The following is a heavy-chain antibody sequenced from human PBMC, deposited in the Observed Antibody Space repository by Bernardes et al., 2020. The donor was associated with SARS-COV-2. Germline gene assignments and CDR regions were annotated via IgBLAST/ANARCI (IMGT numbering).Heavy chain of an antibody. CDR1: GFTFRNYW. Sequence: GSLRLSCAASGFTFRNYWMSWVRQAPGTGLEWVANIKEDGGEKDYVDSVKGRFTISRDNARNSLFLQMNSLRAEDTAVYYCVRYGSGTYYYYYGMDVWGQGTTVTVSS. D-gene: IGHD3-10*01. J-gene: IGHJ6*02. V-gene: IGHV3-7*01. CDR3: VRYGSGTYYYYYGMDV. CDR2: IKEDGGEK.